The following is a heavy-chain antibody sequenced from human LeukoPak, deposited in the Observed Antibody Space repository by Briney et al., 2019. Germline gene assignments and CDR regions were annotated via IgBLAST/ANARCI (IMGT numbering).Heavy chain of an antibody. V-gene: IGHV3-30-3*01. Sequence: GRSLRLSCAASGFTFSSYAMHWVRQAPGKGLEWVAVISYDGSNKYYADSVKGRFTISRDNSKNTLYLQMNSLRAEDTAVYYCAYGDAFDIWGQGTMVTVSS. CDR2: ISYDGSNK. D-gene: IGHD4-17*01. CDR1: GFTFSSYA. CDR3: AYGDAFDI. J-gene: IGHJ3*02.